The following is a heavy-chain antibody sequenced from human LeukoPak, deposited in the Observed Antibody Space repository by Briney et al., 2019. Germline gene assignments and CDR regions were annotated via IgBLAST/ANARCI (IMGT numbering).Heavy chain of an antibody. D-gene: IGHD6-13*01. CDR1: GGTFSSYA. V-gene: IGHV1-69*04. Sequence: SSVKVSCKASGGTFSSYAISWVRQAPGQGLEWMGRIIPILGIANYAQKFQGRVTITADESTSTAYMELSSLRSEDTAVYYSARDEQQLVYYYYYGMDVWGQGTTVTVSS. J-gene: IGHJ6*02. CDR2: IIPILGIA. CDR3: ARDEQQLVYYYYYGMDV.